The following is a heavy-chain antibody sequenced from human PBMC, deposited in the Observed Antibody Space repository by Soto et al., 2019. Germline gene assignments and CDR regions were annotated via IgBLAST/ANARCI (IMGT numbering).Heavy chain of an antibody. CDR1: GDSINGDAHF. V-gene: IGHV4-31*03. CDR3: ARADRILGNLDY. D-gene: IGHD2-21*01. CDR2: IYYRGGT. J-gene: IGHJ4*02. Sequence: SETLSLTCTVSGDSINGDAHFWTWIRQHTGKGLGWIGFIYYRGGTQYNPSLKGRVTISADSSKNQFSLRLSSVTAADTAVYYCARADRILGNLDYWGQGALVTVSS.